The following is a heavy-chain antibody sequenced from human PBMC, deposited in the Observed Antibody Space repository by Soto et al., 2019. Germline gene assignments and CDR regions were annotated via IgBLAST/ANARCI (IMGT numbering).Heavy chain of an antibody. CDR1: GYSFTSHW. J-gene: IGHJ4*02. D-gene: IGHD2-15*01. CDR2: IYPGDSDT. V-gene: IGHV5-51*01. CDR3: ARPSEVAATGVGFDY. Sequence: PGEALKISCKGSGYSFTSHWIGWVRQMPGKGLEWMGIIYPGDSDTRYSPSFQGQVAISADKSISTAYLQWSSLKASDTAMYYCARPSEVAATGVGFDYWGQGTLITAPQ.